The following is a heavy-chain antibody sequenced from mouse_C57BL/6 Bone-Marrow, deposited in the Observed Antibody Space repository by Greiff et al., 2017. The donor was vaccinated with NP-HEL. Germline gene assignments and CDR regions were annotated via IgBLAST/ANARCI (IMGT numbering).Heavy chain of an antibody. CDR3: ARSRWLLRRDAMDY. V-gene: IGHV8-12*01. D-gene: IGHD2-3*01. CDR2: IYWGDDK. J-gene: IGHJ4*01. CDR1: GFSLSTSGMG. Sequence: QVTLKESGPGILQSSQTLILTCSFSGFSLSTSGMGVSWIRQPSGKGLEWLAHIYWGDDKRYNPSLNSRLTITKDTSRNQIVLKITSVDTADTATYYCARSRWLLRRDAMDYWGQGTSVTVSS.